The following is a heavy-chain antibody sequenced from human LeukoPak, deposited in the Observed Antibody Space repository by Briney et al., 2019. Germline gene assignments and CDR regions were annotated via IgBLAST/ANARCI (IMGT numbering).Heavy chain of an antibody. CDR2: IIPISGKA. CDR3: ARGPQSGYDFRSVYFDY. D-gene: IGHD3-3*01. CDR1: RGTFSNYA. J-gene: IGHJ4*02. V-gene: IGHV1-69*13. Sequence: GASVKVSCKAYRGTFSNYAISWLRQAPGQRLEWIGGIIPISGKANYAQKLQGRLTISADESTSTAYMEMISPRFNATTVYYCARGPQSGYDFRSVYFDYWGQGTLVTVSS.